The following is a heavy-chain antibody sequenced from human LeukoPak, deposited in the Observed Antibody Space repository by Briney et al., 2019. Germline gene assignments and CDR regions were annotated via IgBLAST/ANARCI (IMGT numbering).Heavy chain of an antibody. CDR2: IRYDGSNK. J-gene: IGHJ3*02. V-gene: IGHV3-30*02. Sequence: GGSLRLSCAASGFTFSSYWMSWVRQAPGKGLEWVAFIRYDGSNKYYADSVKGRFTISRDNSKNTLYLQMNSLRAEDTAVYYCAKLRNYYDSSGYLADDAFDIWGQGTMVTVSS. CDR3: AKLRNYYDSSGYLADDAFDI. CDR1: GFTFSSYW. D-gene: IGHD3-22*01.